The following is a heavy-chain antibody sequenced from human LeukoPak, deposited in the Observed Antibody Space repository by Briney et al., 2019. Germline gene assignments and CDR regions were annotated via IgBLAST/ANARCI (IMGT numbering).Heavy chain of an antibody. CDR1: GLSISDNY. V-gene: IGHV4-59*01. J-gene: IGHJ4*02. Sequence: GSLRLSCAASGLSISDNYMSWVRQAPGKGLEWIGYIYYSGSTNYNPSLKSRVIISVDTSKNQFSLKLSSVTAADTAVYYCARSRTTMIRGSPNWSFDYWGQGILVTVSS. CDR3: ARSRTTMIRGSPNWSFDY. CDR2: IYYSGST. D-gene: IGHD3-10*01.